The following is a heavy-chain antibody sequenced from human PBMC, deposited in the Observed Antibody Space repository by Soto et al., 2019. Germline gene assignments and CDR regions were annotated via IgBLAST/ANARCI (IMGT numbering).Heavy chain of an antibody. CDR1: GYSFTSYW. Sequence: GESLKISCKGSGYSFTSYWIGWVRQMPGKGLEWMGIIYPGDSDTRYSPSFQGQVTISADKSISTAYLQWSSLKASDTAMYYCARQPPSIAAAGSEDFWFDPWGQGTLVTVSS. D-gene: IGHD6-13*01. CDR3: ARQPPSIAAAGSEDFWFDP. CDR2: IYPGDSDT. J-gene: IGHJ5*02. V-gene: IGHV5-51*01.